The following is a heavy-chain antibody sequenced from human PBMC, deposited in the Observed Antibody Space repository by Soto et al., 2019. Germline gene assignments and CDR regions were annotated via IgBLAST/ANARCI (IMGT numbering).Heavy chain of an antibody. Sequence: SVKVSCKASGGTFSSYAISWVRQAPGQGLEWMGGIIPIFGTANYAQKFQGRVTITADESTSTAYMELSSLRSEDTAVYYCARVSRGVIIISYDYYGMDVWGQWTTVTVSS. CDR1: GGTFSSYA. D-gene: IGHD3-10*01. J-gene: IGHJ6*02. V-gene: IGHV1-69*13. CDR2: IIPIFGTA. CDR3: ARVSRGVIIISYDYYGMDV.